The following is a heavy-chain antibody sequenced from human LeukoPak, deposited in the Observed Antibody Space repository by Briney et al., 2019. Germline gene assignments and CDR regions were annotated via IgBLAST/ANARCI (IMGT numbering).Heavy chain of an antibody. V-gene: IGHV5-51*01. CDR2: IYPGDSDS. D-gene: IGHD6-19*01. CDR3: ARLISSGWYSHDAFDI. CDR1: GYIFTSYW. J-gene: IGHJ3*02. Sequence: GASLKISCQASGYIFTSYWIGWGRQMPGKGLEWMGIIYPGDSDSRYSPSFQGQVTISADKSISTAYLQWSSLKASDTAMYYCARLISSGWYSHDAFDIWGQGTMVTVSS.